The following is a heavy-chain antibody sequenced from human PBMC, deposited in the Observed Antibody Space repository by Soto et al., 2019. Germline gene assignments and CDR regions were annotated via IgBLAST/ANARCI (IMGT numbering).Heavy chain of an antibody. CDR1: GGSVSSGSYY. CDR2: IYYSGST. D-gene: IGHD6-13*01. CDR3: ARELAAAGTLWGAVY. J-gene: IGHJ4*02. V-gene: IGHV4-61*01. Sequence: QVQLQESGPGLVKPSETLSLTCTVSGGSVSSGSYYWSWIRQPPGKGLEWIGYIYYSGSTNYNPSLKSRVTISVDTSKNQFSLKLSSVTAADTAVYYCARELAAAGTLWGAVYWGQGTLVTVSS.